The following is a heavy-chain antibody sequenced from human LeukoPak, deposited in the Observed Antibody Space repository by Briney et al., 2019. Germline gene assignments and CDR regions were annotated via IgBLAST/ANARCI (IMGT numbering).Heavy chain of an antibody. D-gene: IGHD3-10*01. CDR3: ARGGYVLLWFGESDNWFDP. CDR2: IYYSGST. J-gene: IGHJ5*02. V-gene: IGHV4-59*01. CDR1: GGSISSYY. Sequence: SETLSLTCNVSGGSISSYYWSWIRQPPGKGLEWIGYIYYSGSTNYNPSLKSRVTISVDTSKNQFSLKLSSVTAADTAVYYCARGGYVLLWFGESDNWFDPWGQGTLVTVSS.